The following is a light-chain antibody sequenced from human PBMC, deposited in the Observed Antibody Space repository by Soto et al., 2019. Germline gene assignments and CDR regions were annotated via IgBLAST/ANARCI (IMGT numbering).Light chain of an antibody. CDR1: QSVSNY. Sequence: EIVLTQSPATLSWSPGERATLSCRASQSVSNYFAWYQQKPGQAPRLLIYDASNRATGIPARFSGRGSGTDFTLTISSLKLEDFSVDFCQHRSNWPLTFGQRTKVAI. J-gene: IGKJ1*01. CDR3: QHRSNWPLT. V-gene: IGKV3-11*01. CDR2: DAS.